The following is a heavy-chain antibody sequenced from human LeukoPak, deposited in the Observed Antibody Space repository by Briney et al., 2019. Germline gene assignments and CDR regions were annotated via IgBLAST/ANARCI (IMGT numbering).Heavy chain of an antibody. V-gene: IGHV1-58*02. CDR3: ARSDDFWSGPPSLFDY. J-gene: IGHJ4*02. D-gene: IGHD3-3*01. CDR2: IVVGSGNT. Sequence: SVKVSCKASGFTFTSSAMQWVRQARGQRLEWIGWIVVGSGNTNYAQKFQGRVTMTRDTSISTAYMELSRLRSDDTAVYYCARSDDFWSGPPSLFDYWGQGTLVTVSS. CDR1: GFTFTSSA.